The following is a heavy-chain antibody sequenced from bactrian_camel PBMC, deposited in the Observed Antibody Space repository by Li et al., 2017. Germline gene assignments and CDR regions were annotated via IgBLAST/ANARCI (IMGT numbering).Heavy chain of an antibody. CDR2: VSRKEIT. Sequence: HVQLVESGGGSVQAGGSLRLSCLAPGDIFGNCAMGWYRQAPGKEREFVLSVSRKEITSGAGSVKGRFTVSQDNARNTMYLQMNSLQPGDTAVYYCQVKTYGGAWSSQPVFGVWGQGTQVTVS. CDR3: QVKTYGGAWSSQPVFGV. D-gene: IGHD6*01. CDR1: GDIFGNCA. V-gene: IGHV3S53*01. J-gene: IGHJ6*01.